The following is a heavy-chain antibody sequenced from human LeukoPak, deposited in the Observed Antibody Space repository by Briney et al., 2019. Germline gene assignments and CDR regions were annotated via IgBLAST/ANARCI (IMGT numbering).Heavy chain of an antibody. CDR3: ARGAYCSGGSCYSPNLHFDY. J-gene: IGHJ4*02. D-gene: IGHD2-15*01. CDR1: GDSISSYY. Sequence: SETLSLTCTVSGDSISSYYWSWIRQPAGKGLEWIGRIYTSGSTNYNPSLKSRVTMSVDTSKNQFSLKLSSVTAADTAVYYCARGAYCSGGSCYSPNLHFDYWGQGTLVTVSS. CDR2: IYTSGST. V-gene: IGHV4-4*07.